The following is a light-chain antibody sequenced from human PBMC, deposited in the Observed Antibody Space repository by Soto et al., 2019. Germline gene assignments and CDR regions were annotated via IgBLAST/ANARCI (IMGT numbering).Light chain of an antibody. Sequence: DMHITQSPSSLSASVADRVTMTCRASQSISSYLNWYQQKPGKAPSLLIFDASTLHSGVPSRFSGSGSGTDFTLTISSLQPDDFATYYCQQFAISTRFGQGTKVDI. CDR1: QSISSY. V-gene: IGKV1-39*01. J-gene: IGKJ1*01. CDR3: QQFAISTR. CDR2: DAS.